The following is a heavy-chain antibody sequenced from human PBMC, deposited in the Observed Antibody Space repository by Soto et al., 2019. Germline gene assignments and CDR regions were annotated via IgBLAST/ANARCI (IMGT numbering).Heavy chain of an antibody. CDR2: IYWDDDK. Sequence: ESGPTLVNPTQSLTLTCTFSGFSLSTSGVGVGWIRQPPGKALEWLALIYWDDDKRYSPSLKSRLTITKDTSKNQVVLTMTNMDPVDTATYYCAHMTTVTYPRVKGVLLDYWGQGTLVTVSS. V-gene: IGHV2-5*02. CDR1: GFSLSTSGVG. CDR3: AHMTTVTYPRVKGVLLDY. J-gene: IGHJ4*02. D-gene: IGHD4-17*01.